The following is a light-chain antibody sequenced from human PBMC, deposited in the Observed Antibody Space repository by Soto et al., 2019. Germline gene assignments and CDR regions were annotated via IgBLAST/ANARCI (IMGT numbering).Light chain of an antibody. Sequence: EIVLTQSPGTLSLSPGERATLSCRASQSVSSSYLAWYQQKPGQAPRLLIYGASSRATGIPDRFSGSGSGTDFTLTISRPEPEDFAVYYCQQSGSSPPTWTFGQGTKVEIK. V-gene: IGKV3-20*01. CDR1: QSVSSSY. CDR3: QQSGSSPPTWT. CDR2: GAS. J-gene: IGKJ1*01.